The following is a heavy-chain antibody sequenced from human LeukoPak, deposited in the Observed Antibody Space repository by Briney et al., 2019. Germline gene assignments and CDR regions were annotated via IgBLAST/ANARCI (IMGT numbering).Heavy chain of an antibody. Sequence: GGSLRLSCAASGFTFGTYAMSWVRQAPGRGLEWVSTIGGNGRGTYYADSVKGRFTISRDNSKNTLYLQMNSLRAEDTAVYYCAKVLAYYFDYWGQGTLVTVSS. V-gene: IGHV3-23*01. CDR1: GFTFGTYA. CDR2: IGGNGRGT. J-gene: IGHJ4*02. CDR3: AKVLAYYFDY.